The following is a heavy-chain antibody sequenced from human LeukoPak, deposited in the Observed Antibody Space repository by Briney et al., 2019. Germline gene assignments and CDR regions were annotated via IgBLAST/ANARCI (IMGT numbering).Heavy chain of an antibody. Sequence: PGGSLRLSRAASGFTFSSYSMNWVRQAPGKGLDGVSSISISSRYIYFPASVKGRFNISRDNAKNSLYLQMNSLRAEDTAVYYCATQGIAVADYWGQGTLVTVSS. CDR1: GFTFSSYS. CDR3: ATQGIAVADY. D-gene: IGHD6-19*01. CDR2: ISISSRYI. V-gene: IGHV3-21*01. J-gene: IGHJ4*02.